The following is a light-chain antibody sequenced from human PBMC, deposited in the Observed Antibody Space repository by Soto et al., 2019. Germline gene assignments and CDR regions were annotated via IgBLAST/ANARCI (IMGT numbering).Light chain of an antibody. CDR2: DTF. CDR3: LLSYGRAFYV. Sequence: QAVVTQEPSLTVSPGGAVTLTCGSSTGPVTSGHSPYWFQQKPGQAPRTLIYDTFNKHSWTPARFSGSLLGGKAALTLSGAQPEDEAEYYCLLSYGRAFYVFGPGTKLTVL. J-gene: IGLJ1*01. V-gene: IGLV7-46*01. CDR1: TGPVTSGHS.